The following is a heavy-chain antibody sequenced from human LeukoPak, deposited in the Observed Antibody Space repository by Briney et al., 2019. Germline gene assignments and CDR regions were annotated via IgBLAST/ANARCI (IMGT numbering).Heavy chain of an antibody. CDR3: ARLAAAGLDY. D-gene: IGHD6-13*01. CDR1: GSSISSGGYY. V-gene: IGHV4-31*03. J-gene: IGHJ4*02. CDR2: IYYSGST. Sequence: PSQTLSLTCTVSGSSISSGGYYWSWIRQHPGKGLEWIGYIYYSGSTYYNPSLKSRVTISVDTSKNQFSLKLSSVTAADTAVYYCARLAAAGLDYWGQGTLVTVSS.